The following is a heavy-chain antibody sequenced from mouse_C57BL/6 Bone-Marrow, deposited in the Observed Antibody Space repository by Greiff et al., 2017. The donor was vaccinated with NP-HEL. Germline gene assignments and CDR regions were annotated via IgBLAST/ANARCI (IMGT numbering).Heavy chain of an antibody. D-gene: IGHD2-1*01. CDR1: GYTFTSYG. Sequence: VQLQQSGAELARPGASVKLSCKASGYTFTSYGISWVKQRTGQGLEWIGEIYPRSGNTYYNEKFKGKATLTADKSSSTAYMELRSLTSEDSAVYFCARRGGYGNYRSWFAYWGQGTLVTVSA. CDR2: IYPRSGNT. J-gene: IGHJ3*01. CDR3: ARRGGYGNYRSWFAY. V-gene: IGHV1-81*01.